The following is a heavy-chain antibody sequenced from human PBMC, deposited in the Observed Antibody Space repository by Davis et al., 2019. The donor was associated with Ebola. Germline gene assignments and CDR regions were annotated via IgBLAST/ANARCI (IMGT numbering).Heavy chain of an antibody. V-gene: IGHV3-30-3*01. CDR3: ARERWDPGNYYYYGMDV. D-gene: IGHD4-23*01. Sequence: GESLKISCAASGFTFSSYAMHWVRQAPGKGLEWVAVISYDGSNKYYADSVKGRFTISRDNSKNTLYLQMNSLRAEDTAVYYCARERWDPGNYYYYGMDVWGQGTTVTVSS. CDR2: ISYDGSNK. CDR1: GFTFSSYA. J-gene: IGHJ6*02.